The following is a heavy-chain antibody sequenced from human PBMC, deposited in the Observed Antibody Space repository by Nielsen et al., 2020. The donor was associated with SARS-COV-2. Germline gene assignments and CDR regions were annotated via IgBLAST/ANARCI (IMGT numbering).Heavy chain of an antibody. J-gene: IGHJ4*02. CDR3: ARDCGSSGCCDY. D-gene: IGHD6-19*01. CDR1: GFTFSDYY. CDR2: ISSSSSYT. Sequence: GESLKIFCAASGFTFSDYYMSWIRQAPGKGLEWVSYISSSSSYTNYADSVKGRFTISRDNSKNTLYLQMNSLRAEDTAVYYCARDCGSSGCCDYWGQGTLVTVSS. V-gene: IGHV3-11*06.